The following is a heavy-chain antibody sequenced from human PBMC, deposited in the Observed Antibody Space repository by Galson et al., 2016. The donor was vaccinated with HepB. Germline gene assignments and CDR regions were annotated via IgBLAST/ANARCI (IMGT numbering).Heavy chain of an antibody. D-gene: IGHD3-10*01. J-gene: IGHJ6*04. V-gene: IGHV4-61*02. CDR3: ARDRTLTMVQGVTPPFYYYGVDV. Sequence: TLSLTCTVSGGSISSGSYYWSWIRQPAGKGLEWIGRLYTGGSTNYNPSLKSRVTISVDTSKKQFSLKLTSVTAADTAVYYCARDRTLTMVQGVTPPFYYYGVDVWGKGTTVSVSS. CDR2: LYTGGST. CDR1: GGSISSGSYY.